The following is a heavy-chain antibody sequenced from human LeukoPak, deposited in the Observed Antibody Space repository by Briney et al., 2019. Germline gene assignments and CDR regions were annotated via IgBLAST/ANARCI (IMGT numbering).Heavy chain of an antibody. D-gene: IGHD1-1*01. CDR3: ARDLGQGTGTTGY. J-gene: IGHJ4*02. Sequence: GGSLRLSCAASGFTFSTYAMHWVRQAPGKGLEYVSAISTNGGSTYYADSVKGRFTISSDNSKNTLYLQMGSLRAEDMAVYYCARDLGQGTGTTGYWGQGTLVTVSS. CDR1: GFTFSTYA. V-gene: IGHV3-64*02. CDR2: ISTNGGST.